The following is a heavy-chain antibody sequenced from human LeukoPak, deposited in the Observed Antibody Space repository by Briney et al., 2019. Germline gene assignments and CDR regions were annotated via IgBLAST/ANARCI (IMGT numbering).Heavy chain of an antibody. CDR3: AKAKWFGESLLALFDY. CDR2: ISYDGSNK. D-gene: IGHD3-10*01. Sequence: PGGSLRLSCAASGFIFSSYGMLWVRQAPGKGLEWVAVISYDGSNKYYADSVKGRFTISRDNSKNTLYLQMNSLRAEDTAVYYCAKAKWFGESLLALFDYWGQGTLVTVSS. CDR1: GFIFSSYG. V-gene: IGHV3-30*18. J-gene: IGHJ4*02.